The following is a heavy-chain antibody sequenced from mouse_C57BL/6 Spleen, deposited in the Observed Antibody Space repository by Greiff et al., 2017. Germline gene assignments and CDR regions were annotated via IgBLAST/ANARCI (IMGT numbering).Heavy chain of an antibody. Sequence: VQLQQPGAELVKPGASVKLSCKASGYTFTSYWMHWVKQRPGQGLEWIGMIHPNSGSTNYNEKFKSKATLTVDKSSSTAYMQLSSLTSEDSAVYYCAVITTVVEGLLDDWGQGTTLTVSS. CDR3: AVITTVVEGLLDD. V-gene: IGHV1-64*01. CDR1: GYTFTSYW. J-gene: IGHJ2*01. CDR2: IHPNSGST. D-gene: IGHD1-1*01.